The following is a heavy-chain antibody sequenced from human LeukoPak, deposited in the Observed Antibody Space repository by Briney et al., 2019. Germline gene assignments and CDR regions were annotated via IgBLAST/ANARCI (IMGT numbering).Heavy chain of an antibody. CDR2: ISYDGSKT. D-gene: IGHD6-19*01. V-gene: IGHV3-30-3*01. CDR3: AADSSGWYAFDI. CDR1: GFTFSSYA. J-gene: IGHJ3*02. Sequence: GGSLRLSCAASGFTFSSYAMHWVRQAPGKGLEWVAVISYDGSKTHYADSVKGRFTVYRDNSKNTLYMRVNSLRAEDTAVYYCAADSSGWYAFDIWGQGTMVTVSS.